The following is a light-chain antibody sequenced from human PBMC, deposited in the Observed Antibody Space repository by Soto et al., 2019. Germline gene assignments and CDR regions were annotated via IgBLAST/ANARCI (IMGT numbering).Light chain of an antibody. CDR2: GAS. CDR3: QQYNNWPLT. J-gene: IGKJ4*01. CDR1: HRVSSY. V-gene: IGKV3D-15*01. Sequence: EIVITHSPATLSFSPVERVTLSCRASHRVSSYLAWYQQKPGQAPRLLIYGASTRATDIPARFSGSGSGTDFTLTISSLQSEDFAVYYCQQYNNWPLTFGGGTKVDIK.